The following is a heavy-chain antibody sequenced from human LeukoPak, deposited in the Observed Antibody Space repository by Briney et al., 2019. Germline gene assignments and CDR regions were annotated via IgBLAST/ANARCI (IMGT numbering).Heavy chain of an antibody. Sequence: PGGSLRLSCAASGFTFSSYEMNWVRQAHGKGLEWVSYMSSSGSTIYYADSVKGRFTISRDNAKNSLYLQMNSLRAEDTAVYYCAKTRKYSSGWLYYFDYWGQGTLVTVSS. CDR2: MSSSGSTI. D-gene: IGHD6-19*01. CDR1: GFTFSSYE. J-gene: IGHJ4*02. CDR3: AKTRKYSSGWLYYFDY. V-gene: IGHV3-48*03.